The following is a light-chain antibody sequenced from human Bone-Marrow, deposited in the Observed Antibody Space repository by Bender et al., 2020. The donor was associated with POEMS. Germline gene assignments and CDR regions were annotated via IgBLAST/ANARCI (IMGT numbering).Light chain of an antibody. Sequence: QSALTQPASVSGSPGQSITISCTGTSSDVGGYNYVSWYQQHPGKAPKLLIYDVSTSGPSGVPDRFFGSKSGNTATLTIDGLQAEDEADYYCATWDDSLVFGGGTRLTV. J-gene: IGLJ2*01. CDR2: DVS. CDR1: SSDVGGYNY. V-gene: IGLV2-14*01. CDR3: ATWDDSLV.